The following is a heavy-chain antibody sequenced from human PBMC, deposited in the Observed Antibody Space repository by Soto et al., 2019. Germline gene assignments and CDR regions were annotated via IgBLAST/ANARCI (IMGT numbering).Heavy chain of an antibody. V-gene: IGHV1-69*01. CDR1: GGTFSTFG. CDR3: AIPATMDAGDKYYYDF. D-gene: IGHD3-16*01. J-gene: IGHJ4*02. Sequence: QVQLVQSGAEVKKTGSSVKVSCKTSGGTFSTFGISWVRQAPGQGLEWMGGIIPFFGTAEYSQKFEDRITINTDETTNTVYMVLRRLTSEDTATYYCAIPATMDAGDKYYYDFWGQGALVTVSS. CDR2: IIPFFGTA.